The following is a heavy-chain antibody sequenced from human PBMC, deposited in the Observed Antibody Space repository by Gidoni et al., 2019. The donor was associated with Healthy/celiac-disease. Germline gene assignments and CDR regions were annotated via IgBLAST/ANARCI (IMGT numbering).Heavy chain of an antibody. CDR1: GFTFSSYA. Sequence: EVQLVESGGGLVQPGGSLRLSCAASGFTFSSYAMHWVRQAPGKGLEYVSAISSNGGSTYYANSVKGRLTISRDNSKNTLYLQMGSLRAEDMAVYYCARDLVGYGPFDYWGQGTLVTVSS. D-gene: IGHD1-26*01. CDR2: ISSNGGST. J-gene: IGHJ4*02. V-gene: IGHV3-64*01. CDR3: ARDLVGYGPFDY.